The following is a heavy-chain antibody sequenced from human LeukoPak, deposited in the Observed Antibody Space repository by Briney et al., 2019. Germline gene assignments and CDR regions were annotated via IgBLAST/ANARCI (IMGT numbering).Heavy chain of an antibody. D-gene: IGHD6-13*01. CDR1: GGSFSGYY. J-gene: IGHJ5*02. Sequence: SETLSLTCAVYGGSFSGYYWSWIRQPPGKGLEWIGEINHSGSTNYNPSLKSRVTISVDTSKNQFSLKLGSVTAADTAVYYCARGRLGIAAAGTGYNWFDPWGQGTLVTVSS. CDR3: ARGRLGIAAAGTGYNWFDP. CDR2: INHSGST. V-gene: IGHV4-34*01.